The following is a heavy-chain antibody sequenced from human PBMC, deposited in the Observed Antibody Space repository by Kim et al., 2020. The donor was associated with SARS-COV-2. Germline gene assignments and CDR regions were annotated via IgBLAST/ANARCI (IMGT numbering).Heavy chain of an antibody. CDR3: ARGPTRNYFDY. CDR2: T. V-gene: IGHV4-61*03. J-gene: IGHJ4*02. Sequence: TNYNQSLESRVTISLDTSKNHFSLKLTSVTAADTAAYYCARGPTRNYFDYWGQGSLVTVSS.